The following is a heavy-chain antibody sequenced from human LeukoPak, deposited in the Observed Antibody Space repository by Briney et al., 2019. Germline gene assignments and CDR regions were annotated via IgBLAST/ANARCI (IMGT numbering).Heavy chain of an antibody. CDR1: GYTFTSYY. J-gene: IGHJ6*02. CDR2: IIPIFGTA. Sequence: SVTVSCKASGYTFTSYYMHWVRQAPGQGLEWMGGIIPIFGTANHAQKFQGRVTITADESTSTAYMELSSLRSEDTAVYYCARLPLTGYSRGYYYGMDVWGQGTTVTVSS. V-gene: IGHV1-69*13. D-gene: IGHD3-9*01. CDR3: ARLPLTGYSRGYYYGMDV.